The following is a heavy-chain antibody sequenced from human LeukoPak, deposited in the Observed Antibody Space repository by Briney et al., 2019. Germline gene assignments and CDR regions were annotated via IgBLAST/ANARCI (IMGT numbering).Heavy chain of an antibody. D-gene: IGHD1-14*01. CDR1: GFTFSNAW. Sequence: GGSLRLSCATSGFTFSNAWVSWVRQAPGKGLEWVGRIKSETDGGTTDYAAPVKGRFTISRDDSKNTLYLQMNSLKSEDTAVYYCTTELDVRPNHYWGQGTLVTVSS. J-gene: IGHJ4*02. CDR2: IKSETDGGTT. V-gene: IGHV3-15*01. CDR3: TTELDVRPNHY.